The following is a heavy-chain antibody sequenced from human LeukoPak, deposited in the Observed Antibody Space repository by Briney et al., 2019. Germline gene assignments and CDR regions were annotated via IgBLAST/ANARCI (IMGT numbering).Heavy chain of an antibody. J-gene: IGHJ4*02. CDR3: AKGGMGRWLQLRSD. CDR1: GFTASSNY. Sequence: GGSLRLSCAASGFTASSNYMSWVRQAPGKGLEWVSVIYSGSSADYADSVKGRFTISRDNSKNTLYLQMNSLRAEDTAVYYCAKGGMGRWLQLRSDRGQGTLVTVSS. CDR2: IYSGSSA. V-gene: IGHV3-53*01. D-gene: IGHD5-24*01.